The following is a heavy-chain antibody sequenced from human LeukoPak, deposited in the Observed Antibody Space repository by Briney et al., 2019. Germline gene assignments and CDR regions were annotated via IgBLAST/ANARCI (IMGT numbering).Heavy chain of an antibody. V-gene: IGHV3-23*01. CDR1: GFTFSSYA. Sequence: GGSLRLSCAASGFTFSSYAMSLVRQAPGKGLEWVSAISGSGGSTYYADSVKGRFTISRDNSKNTLYLQMNSLRAEDTAVYYCAKDSDIFGAKDYYYGMDVWGQGTTVTVSS. CDR2: ISGSGGST. CDR3: AKDSDIFGAKDYYYGMDV. J-gene: IGHJ6*02. D-gene: IGHD3-3*01.